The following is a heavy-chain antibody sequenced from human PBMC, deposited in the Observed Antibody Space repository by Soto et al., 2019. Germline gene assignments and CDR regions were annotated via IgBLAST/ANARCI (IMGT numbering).Heavy chain of an antibody. V-gene: IGHV1-24*01. CDR3: ATGTRDYDAFDI. Sequence: GASVKVSCKVSGYTLTELSMQWVRQAPGKGLEWMGGFDPEDGETIYAQKFQGRVTMTEDTSTDTAYMELSSLRYEDTAVYYCATGTRDYDAFDIWGQGTMVTVSS. D-gene: IGHD4-17*01. CDR1: GYTLTELS. J-gene: IGHJ3*02. CDR2: FDPEDGET.